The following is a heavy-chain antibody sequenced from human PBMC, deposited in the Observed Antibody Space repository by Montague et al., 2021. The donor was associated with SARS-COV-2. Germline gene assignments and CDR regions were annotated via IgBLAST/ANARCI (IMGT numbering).Heavy chain of an antibody. CDR1: GDSVSSSDHY. Sequence: SETLSLTCAVSGDSVSSSDHYWGWIRQPSGKGLEWLGIVYYSGYTHYNPSVKGRVTISIDASKNQFSLKLNSLTATDTAIYHCARRRLREDYFDFWGQGTLLTVSS. CDR3: ARRRLREDYFDF. J-gene: IGHJ4*02. D-gene: IGHD4-17*01. V-gene: IGHV4-39*01. CDR2: VYYSGYT.